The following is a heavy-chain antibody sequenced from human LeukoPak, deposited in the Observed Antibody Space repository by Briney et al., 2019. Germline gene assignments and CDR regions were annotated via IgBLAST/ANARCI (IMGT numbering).Heavy chain of an antibody. CDR3: AEGSDGFYQVGYMAV. D-gene: IGHD3-22*01. CDR1: GYTFTSYG. J-gene: IGHJ6*03. V-gene: IGHV1-69*06. CDR2: IIPIYDTA. Sequence: GASVKVSCKASGYTFTSYGISWVRQAPGQGLEWMGGIIPIYDTANYAQKFQGRVTITADKSTNTAYMELSSLRSDDTAVYYCAEGSDGFYQVGYMAVWGKGTTVTVSS.